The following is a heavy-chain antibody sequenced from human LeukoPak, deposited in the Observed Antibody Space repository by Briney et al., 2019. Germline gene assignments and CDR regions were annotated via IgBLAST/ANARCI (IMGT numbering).Heavy chain of an antibody. D-gene: IGHD1-1*01. J-gene: IGHJ4*02. CDR1: GGSISSSSYY. CDR2: IYYSGST. CDR3: ARRSGSGTYYFDY. Sequence: PSETLSLTCTVSGGSISSSSYYWGWIRQPPGKGLEWIGSIYYSGSTYYNPSLKSRVTISVDTSKNQFSLKLSSVTAADTAVYYCARRSGSGTYYFDYWGQGTLVTVSS. V-gene: IGHV4-39*07.